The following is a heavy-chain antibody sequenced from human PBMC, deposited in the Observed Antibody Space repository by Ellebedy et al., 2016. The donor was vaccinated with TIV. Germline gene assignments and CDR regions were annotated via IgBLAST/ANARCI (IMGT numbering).Heavy chain of an antibody. D-gene: IGHD6-13*01. CDR3: ARGDSTLGSTWYNWFNP. J-gene: IGHJ5*02. CDR2: INASGGST. Sequence: ASVKVSCXAFGYTFTSYYIHWVRQAPGQGLEWMGIINASGGSTSYAQKFKGRVTMTSNTSTSTAYLDLTSLRSEDTAVYYCARGDSTLGSTWYNWFNPWGQGTLVTVSS. V-gene: IGHV1-46*01. CDR1: GYTFTSYY.